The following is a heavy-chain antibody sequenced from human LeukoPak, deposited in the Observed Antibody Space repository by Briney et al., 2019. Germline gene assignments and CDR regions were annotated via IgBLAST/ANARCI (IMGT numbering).Heavy chain of an antibody. D-gene: IGHD3-10*01. V-gene: IGHV3-33*01. CDR3: ARDLNPEHPTEWFEEEDY. CDR1: GFTFRKFG. CDR2: IWYDGSNK. J-gene: IGHJ4*02. Sequence: LAGGSLRLSCATSGFTFRKFGMHWVRQAPGKGLEWVAIIWYDGSNKYYVESVKGRFTISRDDSKGTVYLDMNTLRVEDAAVYYCARDLNPEHPTEWFEEEDYWGQGTPVTVSS.